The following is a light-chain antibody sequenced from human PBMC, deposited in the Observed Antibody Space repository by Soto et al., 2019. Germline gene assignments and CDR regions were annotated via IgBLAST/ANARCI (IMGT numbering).Light chain of an antibody. V-gene: IGKV1-17*01. CDR1: QDIGTS. J-gene: IGKJ3*01. Sequence: DIQMTQSPSSLSASVGGRVTITCRASQDIGTSLDWFQQKPGTAPKRLIYTMSDLQSGVPSRFSGGGSGTGFTLTFSSLQPEDSATYCCLQHYAFPFTFGPGTKVHV. CDR3: LQHYAFPFT. CDR2: TMS.